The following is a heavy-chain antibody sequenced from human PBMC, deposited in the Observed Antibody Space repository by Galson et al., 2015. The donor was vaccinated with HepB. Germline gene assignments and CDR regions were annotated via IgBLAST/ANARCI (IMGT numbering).Heavy chain of an antibody. D-gene: IGHD6-13*01. Sequence: SLRLSCAASGFTFSSYAMSWVRQAPGKGLEWVSAISGSGGSTYYADSVKGRFTISRDNAKNSLYLQMNSLRAEDTAVYYCARDKAAGRTQVVEGPLDYWGQGTLVTVSS. CDR2: ISGSGGST. V-gene: IGHV3-23*01. CDR3: ARDKAAGRTQVVEGPLDY. J-gene: IGHJ4*02. CDR1: GFTFSSYA.